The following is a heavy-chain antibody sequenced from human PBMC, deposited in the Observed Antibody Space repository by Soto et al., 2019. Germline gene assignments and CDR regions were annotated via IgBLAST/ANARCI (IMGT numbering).Heavy chain of an antibody. CDR2: IIPIFGTA. J-gene: IGHJ6*02. CDR3: AITWFGELWVFKDYYYGMDV. Sequence: QVQLVQSGAEVKKPGSSVKVSCKASGGTFSSYAISWVRQAPGQGLEWMGGIIPIFGTANYAQKFQGRVTIAADESXXTXYXXLSSLRSEDTAVYYCAITWFGELWVFKDYYYGMDVWGQGTTVTVSS. CDR1: GGTFSSYA. D-gene: IGHD3-10*01. V-gene: IGHV1-69*12.